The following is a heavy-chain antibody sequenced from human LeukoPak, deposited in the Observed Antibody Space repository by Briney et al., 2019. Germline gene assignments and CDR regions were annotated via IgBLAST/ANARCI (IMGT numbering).Heavy chain of an antibody. J-gene: IGHJ4*02. Sequence: GGALRLSCAASGFTLSSYAMSWVRQAPGKGLEWVSAISGSGGSTYYADSVKVRFTISRDNSKNTLYLQMNRLRAEDTAVYYCAKDAGIAVADYPAEYWGPGTLVTVSS. V-gene: IGHV3-23*01. CDR1: GFTLSSYA. CDR2: ISGSGGST. D-gene: IGHD6-19*01. CDR3: AKDAGIAVADYPAEY.